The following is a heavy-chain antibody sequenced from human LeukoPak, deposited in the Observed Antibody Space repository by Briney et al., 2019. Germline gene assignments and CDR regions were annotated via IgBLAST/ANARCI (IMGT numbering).Heavy chain of an antibody. CDR3: APHRGGNYPFDF. V-gene: IGHV3-23*01. D-gene: IGHD1-26*01. CDR1: GFTFTSYS. J-gene: IGHJ4*02. Sequence: GGSLRLSCAASGFTFTSYSMNWVRQAPGKGLEWVSTISGGGGSTYYADSVKGRFTISRDNSKNTLYLQVNSLRDEDTAVYYCAPHRGGNYPFDFWGQGTLVTVSS. CDR2: ISGGGGST.